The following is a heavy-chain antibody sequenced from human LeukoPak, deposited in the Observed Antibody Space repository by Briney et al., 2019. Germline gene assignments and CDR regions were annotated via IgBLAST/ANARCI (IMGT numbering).Heavy chain of an antibody. D-gene: IGHD3-3*01. CDR1: GFTFSSYA. CDR2: ISYDGSNK. J-gene: IGHJ5*02. V-gene: IGHV3-30*04. CDR3: AREAGYDFWSGYYLGSVDP. Sequence: GGSLRFSCAASGFTFSSYAMHWVRQAPGKGLEWVAVISYDGSNKYYADSVKGRFTISRDNSKNTLYLQMNSLRAEDTAVYYCAREAGYDFWSGYYLGSVDPWGQGTLVTVSS.